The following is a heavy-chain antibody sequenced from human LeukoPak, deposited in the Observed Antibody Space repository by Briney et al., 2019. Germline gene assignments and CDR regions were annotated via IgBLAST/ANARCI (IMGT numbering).Heavy chain of an antibody. D-gene: IGHD5-12*01. CDR3: AGDRVSGGYVTFDY. Sequence: GASVTVSCKASGYTLTNHYIHWVRQAPGQGLEWMGIMNPSGGSTSYPQKFQGRVTMTRDTSTSTVYMELSSLRSEDTAVYYCAGDRVSGGYVTFDYWGQGTLLTVSS. CDR2: MNPSGGST. CDR1: GYTLTNHY. V-gene: IGHV1-46*01. J-gene: IGHJ4*02.